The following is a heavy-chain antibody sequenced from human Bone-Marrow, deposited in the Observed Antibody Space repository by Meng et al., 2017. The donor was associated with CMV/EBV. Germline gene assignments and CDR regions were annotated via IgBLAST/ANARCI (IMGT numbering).Heavy chain of an antibody. V-gene: IGHV4-34*01. Sequence: GSFRGYYWSWIRQPPGKGLEWIGEINHSGSTNYNPSLKSRVTISVDTSKNQFSLKLSSVTAADTAVYYCARGGYCSTSCYYNWLDPWGQGTLVTVSS. CDR2: INHSGST. D-gene: IGHD2-2*01. CDR3: ARGGYCSTSCYYNWLDP. CDR1: GSFRGYY. J-gene: IGHJ5*02.